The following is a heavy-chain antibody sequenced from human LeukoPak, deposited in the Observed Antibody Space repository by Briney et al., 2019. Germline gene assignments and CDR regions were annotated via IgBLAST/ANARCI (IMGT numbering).Heavy chain of an antibody. CDR2: INPNSGGT. CDR3: ARDTSWATVRGALDY. J-gene: IGHJ4*02. D-gene: IGHD4-17*01. Sequence: ASVKVSCKASGYTFTGYYMHWVRQAPGQGLEWMGWINPNSGGTNYAQKFQGWVTMTRDTSISTAYMELSRLRSDDTAVYYCARDTSWATVRGALDYWGQGTLVTVSS. V-gene: IGHV1-2*04. CDR1: GYTFTGYY.